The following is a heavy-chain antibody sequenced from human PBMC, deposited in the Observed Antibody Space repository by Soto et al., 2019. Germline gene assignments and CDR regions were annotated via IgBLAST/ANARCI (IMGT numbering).Heavy chain of an antibody. CDR3: VVVKYDAFDI. Sequence: GGSLRLSCAATGFTFSSYWMSWVRQAPGKGLEWVANIKQDGSEKYYVDSVKGRFTISRDNAKNSLYLQMNSLRAEDTAVYYCVVVKYDAFDIWGQGTMVTVSS. CDR2: IKQDGSEK. V-gene: IGHV3-7*03. J-gene: IGHJ3*02. D-gene: IGHD2-21*01. CDR1: GFTFSSYW.